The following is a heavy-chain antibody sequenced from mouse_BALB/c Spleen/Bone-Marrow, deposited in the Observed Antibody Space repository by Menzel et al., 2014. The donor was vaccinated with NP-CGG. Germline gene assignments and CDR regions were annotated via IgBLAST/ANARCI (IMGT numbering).Heavy chain of an antibody. V-gene: IGHV1-9*01. CDR3: TRQGFAC. J-gene: IGHJ3*01. Sequence: VKLMESGTELMKPGASMKISCKATGYTFSSYWIEWVKQRPGHGLEWIGEILPGSGNTHYNEKFKGKATFTADTSSNTAYMQLSSLTSEDSAVYYCTRQGFACWGQGTLVTVSA. CDR2: ILPGSGNT. CDR1: GYTFSSYW.